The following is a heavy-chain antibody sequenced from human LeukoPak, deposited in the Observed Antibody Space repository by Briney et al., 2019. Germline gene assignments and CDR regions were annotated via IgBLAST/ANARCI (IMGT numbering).Heavy chain of an antibody. CDR2: INPNSGGT. Sequence: ASVKVSCKASGYTFTGYYMHWVRQAPGQGLEWMGWINPNSGGTDYAQKFQGRVTMTRDTSISTAYMELSRLRSDDTAVYYCARAYDSSGYYSRVFEYWGQGTLVTVSS. CDR3: ARAYDSSGYYSRVFEY. D-gene: IGHD3-22*01. V-gene: IGHV1-2*02. J-gene: IGHJ4*02. CDR1: GYTFTGYY.